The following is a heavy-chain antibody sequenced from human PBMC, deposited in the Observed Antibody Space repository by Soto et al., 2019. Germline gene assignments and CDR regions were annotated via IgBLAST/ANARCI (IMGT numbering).Heavy chain of an antibody. Sequence: QVQLQQWGAGLLKPSETLSLTCAVYGGSFSGYYWTWIRQPPGTGLEWIGEINHSGSTNYNPSLKSRVTISGDTSKNHFSLRLTSVTAADPAVYYCARDKITGPFPYWGRGTLVTVSS. D-gene: IGHD3-10*01. J-gene: IGHJ4*02. CDR3: ARDKITGPFPY. CDR1: GGSFSGYY. V-gene: IGHV4-34*01. CDR2: INHSGST.